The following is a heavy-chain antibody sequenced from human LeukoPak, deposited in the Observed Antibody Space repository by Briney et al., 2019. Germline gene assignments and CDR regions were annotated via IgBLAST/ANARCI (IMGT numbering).Heavy chain of an antibody. Sequence: SEILSLTCTVSGGSISSYYWSWIRQPAGKGLEWIGRIYTSGSTNYNPSLKSRVTMSVDTSKNQFSLKLSSVTAADTAVYYCARDFNVRMNYGDYGWFDPWGQGTLVTVSS. D-gene: IGHD4-17*01. J-gene: IGHJ5*02. CDR2: IYTSGST. V-gene: IGHV4-4*07. CDR3: ARDFNVRMNYGDYGWFDP. CDR1: GGSISSYY.